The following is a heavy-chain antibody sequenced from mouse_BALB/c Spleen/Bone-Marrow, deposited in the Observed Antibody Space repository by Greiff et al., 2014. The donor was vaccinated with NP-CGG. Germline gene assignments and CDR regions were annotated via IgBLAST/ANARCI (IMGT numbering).Heavy chain of an antibody. CDR3: GRWAN. V-gene: IGHV1-37*01. J-gene: IGHJ2*01. CDR1: GYSFTDYF. Sequence: VQLQQSGPELVKPGASVKISCKTSGYSFTDYFMNWVKQSHGKSLEWIGRINPNNGDTFYNQKFEGKATLTVDKSPSTAHMELLNLTSEDSAVYYCGRWANWGQGTTLTVSS. CDR2: INPNNGDT.